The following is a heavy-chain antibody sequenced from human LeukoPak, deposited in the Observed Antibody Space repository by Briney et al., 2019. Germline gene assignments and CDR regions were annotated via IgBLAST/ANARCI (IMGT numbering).Heavy chain of an antibody. J-gene: IGHJ6*04. CDR2: INHSGST. CDR3: ARRRSGGKGMDV. D-gene: IGHD2-15*01. V-gene: IGHV4-34*01. CDR1: GGSFSGYY. Sequence: SETLSLTCAVYGGSFSGYYWSWIRQPPGKGLEWIGEINHSGSTNYNPSLKSRVTISVDTSKNQFSLKLSPVTAADTAVFYCARRRSGGKGMDVWGKGTTVTVSS.